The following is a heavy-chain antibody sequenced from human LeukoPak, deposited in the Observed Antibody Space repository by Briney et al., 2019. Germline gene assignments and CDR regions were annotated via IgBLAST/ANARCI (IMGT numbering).Heavy chain of an antibody. CDR2: ISSSSSYT. Sequence: PGGSLRLSCAASGFTFSDYYMSWIRQAPGKGLEWVSYISSSSSYTNYADSVKGRFTISRDNAKNSLYLQMNSLRAEDTAVYYCARDQGEQWLFNDYWGQGTLVTVSS. CDR1: GFTFSDYY. D-gene: IGHD6-19*01. CDR3: ARDQGEQWLFNDY. J-gene: IGHJ4*02. V-gene: IGHV3-11*06.